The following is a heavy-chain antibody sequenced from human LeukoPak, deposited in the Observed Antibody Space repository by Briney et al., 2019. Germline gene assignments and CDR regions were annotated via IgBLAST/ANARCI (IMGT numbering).Heavy chain of an antibody. CDR2: IYYSGST. Sequence: SQTLSLTCTVSGGSISSGGYYWSCIRQHPGKGLEWIGYIYYSGSTYYNPSLKSRITISVDTSKNQFSLKLSSVTAADTAVYYCARGDYYDSSGYGFDYWGQGTLVAVSS. V-gene: IGHV4-31*03. D-gene: IGHD3-22*01. J-gene: IGHJ4*01. CDR1: GGSISSGGYY. CDR3: ARGDYYDSSGYGFDY.